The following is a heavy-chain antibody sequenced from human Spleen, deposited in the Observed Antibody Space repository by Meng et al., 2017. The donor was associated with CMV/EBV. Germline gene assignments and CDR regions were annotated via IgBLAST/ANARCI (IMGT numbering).Heavy chain of an antibody. J-gene: IGHJ6*02. D-gene: IGHD3-3*01. Sequence: GGSLRLSCAASGFTFSSYGMHWVRQAPGKGLEWVAFIRYDGSNKYYADSVKGRFTISRDNAKNSLYLQMNSLRAEDTAVYYCARVDDDFWSGYYYYGMDVWGQGTTVTVSS. CDR1: GFTFSSYG. V-gene: IGHV3-30*02. CDR2: IRYDGSNK. CDR3: ARVDDDFWSGYYYYGMDV.